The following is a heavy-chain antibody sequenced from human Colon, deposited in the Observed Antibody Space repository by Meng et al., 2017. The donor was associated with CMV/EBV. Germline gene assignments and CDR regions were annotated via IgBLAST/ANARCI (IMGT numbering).Heavy chain of an antibody. Sequence: GSLRLSCTVVGASIRSSRHYWAWSRQPPGWGLGRISNVFYNGDTYYNPSLQSRVTISVDTSKNQFSLCVKSVTAADTAVYYCASDGKFMWNHGMDVWGQGIAVTVSS. D-gene: IGHD1-1*01. CDR3: ASDGKFMWNHGMDV. CDR2: VFYNGDT. CDR1: GASIRSSRHY. V-gene: IGHV4-39*07. J-gene: IGHJ6*02.